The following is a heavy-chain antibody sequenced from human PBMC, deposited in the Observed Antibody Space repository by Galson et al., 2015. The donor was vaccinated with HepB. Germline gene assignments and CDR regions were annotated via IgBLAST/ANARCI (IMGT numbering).Heavy chain of an antibody. V-gene: IGHV1-69*13. D-gene: IGHD3-10*01. CDR2: IIPIFGTA. CDR3: ARDKGYYGSGSYYMDYYYMDV. J-gene: IGHJ6*03. CDR1: GGTFSSYA. Sequence: SVKVSCKASGGTFSSYAISWVRQAPGQGLEWMGGIIPIFGTANYAQKFQGRVTITADESTSTAYMELSSLRSEDTAVYYCARDKGYYGSGSYYMDYYYMDVWGQGTTVTVSS.